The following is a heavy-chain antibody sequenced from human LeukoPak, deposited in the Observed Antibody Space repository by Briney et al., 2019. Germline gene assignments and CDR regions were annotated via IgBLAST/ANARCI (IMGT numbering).Heavy chain of an antibody. CDR3: AKALSGADAFDI. V-gene: IGHV3-66*01. CDR2: IYSGGDT. Sequence: GGSLRLSCAASGFTVSSKYMGWVRQAPGKGLEWVSVIYSGGDTYYADSVKGRFTISRDNSKNTLYLQMNSLRAEDTAVYYCAKALSGADAFDIWGQGTMVTVSS. J-gene: IGHJ3*02. D-gene: IGHD3-10*01. CDR1: GFTVSSKY.